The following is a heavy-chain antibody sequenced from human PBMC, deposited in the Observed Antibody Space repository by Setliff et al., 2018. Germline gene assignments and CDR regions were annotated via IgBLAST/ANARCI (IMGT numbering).Heavy chain of an antibody. J-gene: IGHJ3*02. D-gene: IGHD2-21*01. V-gene: IGHV4-31*03. CDR2: IYYSGST. CDR1: GGSISSGGYY. Sequence: PSETLSLTCTVSGGSISSGGYYWSWIRQHPGKGLEWIGYIYYSGSTYYNPSLKSRVTISVDTSKNQFSLKLSSVTAADTAVYYCARVALVVVIRSAFDIWGQGTMGTVSS. CDR3: ARVALVVVIRSAFDI.